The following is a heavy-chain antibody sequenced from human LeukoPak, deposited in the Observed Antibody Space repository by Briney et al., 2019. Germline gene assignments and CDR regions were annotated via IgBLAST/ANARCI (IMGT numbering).Heavy chain of an antibody. V-gene: IGHV4-59*01. CDR2: VYNSGST. J-gene: IGHJ4*02. Sequence: PSETLSLTCTVSGGSTSTYYWSWLRQPPGKGLEWFGYVYNSGSTNYNPSPKSRFTISLAPSKKQFSLRLRSVTAADTAVYYCARTRDGYNGAIDYWGQGTLVTVSS. D-gene: IGHD5-24*01. CDR3: ARTRDGYNGAIDY. CDR1: GGSTSTYY.